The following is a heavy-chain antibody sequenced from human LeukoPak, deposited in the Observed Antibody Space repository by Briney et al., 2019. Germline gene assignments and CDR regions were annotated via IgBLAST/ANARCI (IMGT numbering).Heavy chain of an antibody. CDR3: TRGSSGRRDN. CDR1: VYTFTACD. V-gene: IGHV1-8*01. D-gene: IGHD6-19*01. J-gene: IGHJ4*02. Sequence: ASVTVSSRASVYTFTACDINWVRQAPGQGVGWMGWMNPNSGNTGYRQSFQGRITMTRDISIGTAYMELSNLTSEDTAIYYCTRGSSGRRDNWGQGTLVTVS. CDR2: MNPNSGNT.